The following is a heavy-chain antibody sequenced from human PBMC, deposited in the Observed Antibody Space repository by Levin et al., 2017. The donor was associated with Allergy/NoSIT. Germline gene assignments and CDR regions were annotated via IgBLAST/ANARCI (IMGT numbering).Heavy chain of an antibody. CDR1: GFTFTDYY. V-gene: IGHV3-11*05. CDR2: ISSGSAYT. CDR3: ARDWGGTYLYYFDC. J-gene: IGHJ4*02. Sequence: PGGSLRLSCAASGFTFTDYYMNWIRQAPGKGLEWVSHISSGSAYTDYADSVKGRFTISRDDAKNSLYLQMNSLRAEDTAVYYCARDWGGTYLYYFDCWGQGTLVTVSS. D-gene: IGHD1-26*01.